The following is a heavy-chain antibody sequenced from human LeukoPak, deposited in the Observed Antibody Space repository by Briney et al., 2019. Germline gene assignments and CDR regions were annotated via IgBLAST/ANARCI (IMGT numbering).Heavy chain of an antibody. D-gene: IGHD4-17*01. CDR1: GFIFSGHV. J-gene: IGHJ5*02. CDR2: ISYDGSNK. V-gene: IGHV3-30-3*01. CDR3: AKEGDYYNWFDP. Sequence: GGSLRLSCAASGFIFSGHVMHWVRQAPGKGLEWVSLISYDGSNKDYADSVKGRFTISRDNSKNTLYLQMNSLRAEDTAVYYCAKEGDYYNWFDPWGQGTLVTVSS.